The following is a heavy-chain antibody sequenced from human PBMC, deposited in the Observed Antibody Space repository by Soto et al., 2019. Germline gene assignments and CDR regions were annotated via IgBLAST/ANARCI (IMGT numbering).Heavy chain of an antibody. CDR3: ARVDPDYYYYGMDV. V-gene: IGHV3-64*01. CDR1: GFTFSSYA. Sequence: GGSLRLSCAASGFTFSSYAMHWVRQAPGKGLEYVSAISSNGGSTYYANSVKGRFTISRDNSKNTLYLQMGSLRAEDMAVYYCARVDPDYYYYGMDVWGQGTTVTVSS. CDR2: ISSNGGST. J-gene: IGHJ6*02.